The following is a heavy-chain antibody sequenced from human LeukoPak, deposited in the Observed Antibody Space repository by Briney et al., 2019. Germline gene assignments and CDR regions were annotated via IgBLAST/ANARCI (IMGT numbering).Heavy chain of an antibody. J-gene: IGHJ4*02. V-gene: IGHV4-39*01. CDR1: GGSISSSSYY. Sequence: SETLSLTCTVSGGSISSSSYYWGWIRQPPGKGLEWIGSIYYSGSTYYNPSPKSRVTISVDTSKNQFSLRLSSVTAADTAVYYCARGFRGPNFDYWGQGTLVTVSS. CDR3: ARGFRGPNFDY. D-gene: IGHD3-10*01. CDR2: IYYSGST.